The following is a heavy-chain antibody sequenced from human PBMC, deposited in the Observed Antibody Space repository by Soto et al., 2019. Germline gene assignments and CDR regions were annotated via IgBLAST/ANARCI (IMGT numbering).Heavy chain of an antibody. V-gene: IGHV2-5*01. CDR1: GFSLTTSGVS. CDR3: AYRVGSRGSFDY. J-gene: IGHJ4*02. D-gene: IGHD6-25*01. CDR2: IYWNDDK. Sequence: QITLKESGPTLVKPTQTLTLTCTFSGFSLTTSGVSVGWIRQPPGKAPEWLASIYWNDDKRYSPSLKSRLTLTKDNSKKQVVLTMTNMDPVDTATYYCAYRVGSRGSFDYWGQGTLVTVSS.